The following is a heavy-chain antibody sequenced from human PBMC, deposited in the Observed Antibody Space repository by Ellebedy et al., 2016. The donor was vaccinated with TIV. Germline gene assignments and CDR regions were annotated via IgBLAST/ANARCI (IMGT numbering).Heavy chain of an antibody. CDR2: IYSGGST. V-gene: IGHV3-66*01. D-gene: IGHD3-10*01. CDR3: ATAYGSGSRAYYYYYYGMDV. J-gene: IGHJ6*02. Sequence: GGSLRLXXAASGFTVSSNYMNWVRQAPGKGLEWVSVIYSGGSTYYADSVKGRFTISRDNSKNTLYLQMNSLRAEDTAVYYCATAYGSGSRAYYYYYYGMDVWGQGTTVTVSS. CDR1: GFTVSSNY.